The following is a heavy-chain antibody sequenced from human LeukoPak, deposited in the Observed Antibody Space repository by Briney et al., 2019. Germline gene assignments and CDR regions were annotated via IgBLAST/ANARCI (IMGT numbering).Heavy chain of an antibody. CDR1: GYTFTAYY. V-gene: IGHV1-2*06. CDR2: INPKNGDT. J-gene: IGHJ5*02. Sequence: ASVKVSCKASGYTFTAYYIHWVRQAPGQGLEWMGRINPKNGDTNYAQKFQDRVTMTRDTSMSAAYMEISRLTYDDTAVYYCARVSKWLVPNWFDPWGQGTLATVSS. CDR3: ARVSKWLVPNWFDP. D-gene: IGHD6-19*01.